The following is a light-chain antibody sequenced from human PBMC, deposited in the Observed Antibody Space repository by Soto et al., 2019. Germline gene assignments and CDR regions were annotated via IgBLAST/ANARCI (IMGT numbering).Light chain of an antibody. J-gene: IGKJ4*01. CDR2: AAS. Sequence: AIRMTQSPSSLSASTGDRVTITCRASQGISSYLAWYQQKPGKAPKLLIYAASTLQSGVPSRFSGSGSGTDFTLTISCLQSEDSAIYYCQQLNTFPLTFGGGTKVEIK. CDR3: QQLNTFPLT. V-gene: IGKV1-8*01. CDR1: QGISSY.